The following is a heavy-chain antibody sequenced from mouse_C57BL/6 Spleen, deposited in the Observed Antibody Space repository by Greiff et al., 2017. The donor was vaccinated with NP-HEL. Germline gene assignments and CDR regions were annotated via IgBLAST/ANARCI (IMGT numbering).Heavy chain of an antibody. CDR1: GYTFTDYY. CDR2: IYPGSGNT. V-gene: IGHV1-76*01. J-gene: IGHJ1*03. Sequence: VKLMESGAELVRPGASVKLSCKASGYTFTDYYINWVKQRPGQGLEWIARIYPGSGNTYYNEKFKGKATLTAEKSSSTAYMQLSSLTSEDSAVYFCARIYDGYLNVWGTGTTVTVSS. CDR3: ARIYDGYLNV. D-gene: IGHD2-3*01.